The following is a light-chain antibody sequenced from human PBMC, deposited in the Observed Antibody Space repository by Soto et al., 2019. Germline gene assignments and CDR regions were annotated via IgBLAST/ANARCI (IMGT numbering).Light chain of an antibody. CDR1: QSVSSN. J-gene: IGKJ1*01. CDR3: QQYGSSPQT. V-gene: IGKV3-20*01. Sequence: EIVMTHSPATLAVSPCESATLSCRASQSVSSNLAWYQQKPGQAPRLLIYGASSRATGIPDRFSGSGSGTDFTLTISRLEPEDFAVYYCQQYGSSPQTFGQGTKVDIK. CDR2: GAS.